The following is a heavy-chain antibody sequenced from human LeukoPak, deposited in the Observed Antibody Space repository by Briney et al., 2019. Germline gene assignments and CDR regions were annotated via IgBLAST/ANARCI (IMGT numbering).Heavy chain of an antibody. D-gene: IGHD2-15*01. CDR3: ARERCSGGSCFHDY. CDR1: GFTFSSYS. V-gene: IGHV3-21*01. Sequence: PGGSLRLSCAASGFTFSSYSMNWVRQAPGKGLEWVSSISSSSSYIYYADSVKGRFTISRDNAKNSLYLQMSSLRAEDTAVYYCARERCSGGSCFHDYWGQGTLVTVSS. CDR2: ISSSSSYI. J-gene: IGHJ4*02.